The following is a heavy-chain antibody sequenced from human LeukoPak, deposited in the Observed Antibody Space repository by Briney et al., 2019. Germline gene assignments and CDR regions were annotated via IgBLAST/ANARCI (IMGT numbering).Heavy chain of an antibody. CDR2: IYPGDSNT. Sequence: GESLKISCKGSGYSFTSYWIGWVRQMPGKGLEWMGIIYPGDSNTRYSPSFQGQVTISADKSINTAYLQWSSLKASDTAMNYCARRNIEVAGNSFDYWGQGTLVTVSS. CDR1: GYSFTSYW. V-gene: IGHV5-51*01. J-gene: IGHJ4*02. D-gene: IGHD6-19*01. CDR3: ARRNIEVAGNSFDY.